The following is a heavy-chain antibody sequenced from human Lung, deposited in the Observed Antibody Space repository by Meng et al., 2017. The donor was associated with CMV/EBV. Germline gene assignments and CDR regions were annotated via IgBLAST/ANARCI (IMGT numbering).Heavy chain of an antibody. J-gene: IGHJ4*02. D-gene: IGHD3-10*01. CDR2: NYYSRNT. CDR3: ARDHGSGTVDY. V-gene: IGHV4-61*01. CDR1: CGSVSSGSYY. Sequence: CTVSCGSVSSGSYYWSWIRQHPGKGLEWIGYNYYSRNTNYNPSLKSRVTISVDTSKNQFSLKLSSVTAADTAVYYCARDHGSGTVDYWGQGTLVTVSS.